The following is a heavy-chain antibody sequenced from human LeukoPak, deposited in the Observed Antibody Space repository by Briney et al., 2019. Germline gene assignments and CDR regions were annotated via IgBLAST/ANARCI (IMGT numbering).Heavy chain of an antibody. Sequence: ASVKVSCKASGYTFTNSDISWVRQAPGQGLEWMGWISAYNDNTNYAQKLQGRVTMTTDTSTSTAYMELRSLRSDDTAVYYCAREHSGSYSQPLDYFDYWGQGTLVTVFS. CDR2: ISAYNDNT. CDR1: GYTFTNSD. CDR3: AREHSGSYSQPLDYFDY. J-gene: IGHJ4*02. V-gene: IGHV1-18*01. D-gene: IGHD1-26*01.